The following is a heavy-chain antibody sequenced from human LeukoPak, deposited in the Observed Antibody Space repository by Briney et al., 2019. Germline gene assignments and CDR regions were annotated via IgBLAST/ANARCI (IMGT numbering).Heavy chain of an antibody. V-gene: IGHV4-4*07. CDR1: GGSISSYY. CDR2: IYTSGST. D-gene: IGHD3-3*01. J-gene: IGHJ4*02. CDR3: AREHNYDFWSGYSGARVRENFFDY. Sequence: NPSETLSLTCTVSGGSISSYYWSWIRQPAGKGLEWIGRIYTSGSTNYNPSLKSRVTMSVDTSKNQFSLKLSSVTAADTAVYYCAREHNYDFWSGYSGARVRENFFDYWGQGTLVTVSS.